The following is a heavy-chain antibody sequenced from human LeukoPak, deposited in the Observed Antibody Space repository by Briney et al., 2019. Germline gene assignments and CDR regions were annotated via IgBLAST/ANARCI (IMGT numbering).Heavy chain of an antibody. J-gene: IGHJ5*02. Sequence: SETVSLTCTVSGGSISSSSYYWGWIRQPPGKGLEWVGSIYYSGSTYYNPSLKSRVTISVDTSKNQFSLKLSSVTAADTAVYYCARRPRTVTTAWFDPWGHGTLVPVSS. V-gene: IGHV4-39*01. CDR2: IYYSGST. CDR3: ARRPRTVTTAWFDP. CDR1: GGSISSSSYY. D-gene: IGHD4-17*01.